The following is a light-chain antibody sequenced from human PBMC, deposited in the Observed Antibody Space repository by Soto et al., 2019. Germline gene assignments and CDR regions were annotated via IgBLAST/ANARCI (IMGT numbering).Light chain of an antibody. J-gene: IGKJ4*01. V-gene: IGKV3-20*01. CDR2: GAS. Sequence: EIVLTQSPGTLSLSPGERPTLSCRASQSVTSSFLAWYQQKPGQAPTLLIYGASTRATGIPARFSGSGAGTDFTLTISRLEPEDFAVYYCQQYGDSPLTFGGGTKVDIK. CDR3: QQYGDSPLT. CDR1: QSVTSSF.